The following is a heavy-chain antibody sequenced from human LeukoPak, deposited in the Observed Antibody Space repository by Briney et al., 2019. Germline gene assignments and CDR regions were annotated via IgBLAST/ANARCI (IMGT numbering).Heavy chain of an antibody. J-gene: IGHJ6*03. CDR2: ISAYNGNT. V-gene: IGHV1-18*01. D-gene: IGHD6-6*01. Sequence: ASVKVSCKASGYTFTSYGISWVRQAPGQGLEWMGWISAYNGNTNYAQKLQGRVTMTTDTSTSTAYMELRSLRSDDTAVYYCARGISSWSGGDYYYYMDVWGKGTTVTVSS. CDR1: GYTFTSYG. CDR3: ARGISSWSGGDYYYYMDV.